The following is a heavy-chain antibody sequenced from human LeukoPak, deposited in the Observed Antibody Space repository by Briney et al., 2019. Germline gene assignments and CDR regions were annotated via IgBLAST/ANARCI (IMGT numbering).Heavy chain of an antibody. D-gene: IGHD5-24*01. CDR2: IYYSWST. CDR1: GGSISSSSYY. V-gene: IGHV4-39*01. Sequence: PSETLSLTCTVSGGSISSSSYYWGWIRQPPGKGLEWIGSIYYSWSTYYNPSLKSRVTISVDTSKNQFSLKLSSVTAADTAVYYCARWLQLTHYFDYWGQGTLVTVSS. J-gene: IGHJ4*02. CDR3: ARWLQLTHYFDY.